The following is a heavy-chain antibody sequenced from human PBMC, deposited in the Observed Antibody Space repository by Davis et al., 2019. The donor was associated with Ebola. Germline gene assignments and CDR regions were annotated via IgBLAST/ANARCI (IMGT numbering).Heavy chain of an antibody. J-gene: IGHJ5*02. Sequence: AASVKVSCKASGFTFTNCAVQWVRQARGQRLEWIGWIVVGSGNTDYAQKFQERVTITRDMSTSTAYMELSSLRSEDTAVYYCAGSVVRGVINNWFDPWGQGTLVTVSS. D-gene: IGHD3-10*01. CDR2: IVVGSGNT. CDR1: GFTFTNCA. V-gene: IGHV1-58*01. CDR3: AGSVVRGVINNWFDP.